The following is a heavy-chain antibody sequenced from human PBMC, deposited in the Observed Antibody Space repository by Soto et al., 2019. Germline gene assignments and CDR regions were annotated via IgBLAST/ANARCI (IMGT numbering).Heavy chain of an antibody. J-gene: IGHJ4*02. CDR3: AKDKGERSFDY. D-gene: IGHD3-16*01. V-gene: IGHV3-48*02. CDR1: GFSFSSSS. Sequence: GGSLRLSCAASGFSFSSSSMNWVRQAPGKGLEWISYIGHRSGATYYADSVGGRFSISRDNAKSSVYLQMNSLKDEDTAVYYCAKDKGERSFDYWGQGTLVTVSS. CDR2: IGHRSGAT.